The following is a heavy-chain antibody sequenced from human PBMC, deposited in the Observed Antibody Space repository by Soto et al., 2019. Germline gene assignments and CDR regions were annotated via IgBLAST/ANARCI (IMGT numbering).Heavy chain of an antibody. V-gene: IGHV1-18*01. D-gene: IGHD3-10*01. J-gene: IGHJ6*02. CDR1: GYTFTSYG. CDR2: ISAYNGNT. Sequence: QVQLVQSGAEVKKPGASVKVSCKASGYTFTSYGISWVRQAPGQGLEWMGWISAYNGNTNYAQKLQGRVTMTTDTSTSTAYMELRSLRSDDTAVYYCARERSSVLWFWELPWGMDVWGQGTTVTVSS. CDR3: ARERSSVLWFWELPWGMDV.